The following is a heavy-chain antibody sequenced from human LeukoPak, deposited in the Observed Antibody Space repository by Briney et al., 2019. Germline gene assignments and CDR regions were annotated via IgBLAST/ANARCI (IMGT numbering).Heavy chain of an antibody. J-gene: IGHJ5*02. CDR2: IIPIFGTA. D-gene: IGHD4-17*01. Sequence: SVKVSCKASGGTFSSYAISWVRQAPGQGLEWMGGIIPIFGTANYAQKFQGGVTITADESTSTAYMELNSLRAEDTAIYYCARMIRDYGDSNWFDPWGQGTLVTVSS. V-gene: IGHV1-69*13. CDR3: ARMIRDYGDSNWFDP. CDR1: GGTFSSYA.